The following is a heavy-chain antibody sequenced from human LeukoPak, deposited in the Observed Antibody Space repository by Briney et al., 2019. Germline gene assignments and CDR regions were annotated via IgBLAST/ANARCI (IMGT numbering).Heavy chain of an antibody. CDR3: ITGAN. CDR2: IKRKTDGGTI. V-gene: IGHV3-15*01. D-gene: IGHD3-16*01. J-gene: IGHJ4*02. Sequence: GGSLRLSCAASGFTFSNAPMNWVRQTPGKGLEWVGRIKRKTDGGTIDYAAPVKGRFTISRDDSKTTLYLQMNSLKTEDTAVYYCITGANWGQGTLVTVSS. CDR1: GFTFSNAP.